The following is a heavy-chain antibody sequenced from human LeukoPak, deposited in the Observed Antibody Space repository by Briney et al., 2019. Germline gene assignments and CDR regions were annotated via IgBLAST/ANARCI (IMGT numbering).Heavy chain of an antibody. CDR3: ARVVGATRLNWFDP. Sequence: PGGSLRLSCAASGFTFSDYYMSWIRQAPGKGLEWVSYISSNGSTIYYADSVKGRFTISRDNAKNSLYLQMNSLRAEDTAVCYCARVVGATRLNWFDPWGQGTLVTVSS. D-gene: IGHD1-26*01. CDR1: GFTFSDYY. V-gene: IGHV3-11*01. CDR2: ISSNGSTI. J-gene: IGHJ5*02.